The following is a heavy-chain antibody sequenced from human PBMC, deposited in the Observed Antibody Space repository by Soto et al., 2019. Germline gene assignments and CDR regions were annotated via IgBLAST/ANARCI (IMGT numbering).Heavy chain of an antibody. D-gene: IGHD5-12*01. J-gene: IGHJ4*02. CDR3: ATPSGLLGQYSALPDN. V-gene: IGHV1-69*08. CDR2: IIPMFGST. Sequence: ASVKVSCKASGGTFSHSTVAWVRQAPGHRPEWMGMIIPMFGSTNSAQKFRDRVTFSADTYTNTAYMELSSLRSEDTAVYYCATPSGLLGQYSALPDNWGQGTLVTVSS. CDR1: GGTFSHST.